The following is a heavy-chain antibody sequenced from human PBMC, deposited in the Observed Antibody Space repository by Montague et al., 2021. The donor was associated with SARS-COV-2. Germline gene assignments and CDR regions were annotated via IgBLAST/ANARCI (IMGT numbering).Heavy chain of an antibody. J-gene: IGHJ6*02. CDR3: ARDNEHYYSPNYYYRMDV. CDR1: GGSISTYY. D-gene: IGHD3-22*01. CDR2: VYYSGST. V-gene: IGHV4-59*01. Sequence: SETLSLTCTVSGGSISTYYWSWIRQPPGKGLEWIGYVYYSGSTKYNPSLKSRVTISVDMSKNQFSLKLSSVTAADTAVYYCARDNEHYYSPNYYYRMDVWGRGTTVTVSS.